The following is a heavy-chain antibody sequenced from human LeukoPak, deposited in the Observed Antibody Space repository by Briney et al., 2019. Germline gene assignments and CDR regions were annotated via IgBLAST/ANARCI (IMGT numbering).Heavy chain of an antibody. CDR3: AKLSSGYFLQDAFDI. V-gene: IGHV3-9*01. Sequence: PGGSLRLSCAASGFTFDDYAMHWVRQAPGKGLEWVSGISWNSGSIGYADSVKGRFTISRDNAKNSLYLQMNSLRAEDTALYYCAKLSSGYFLQDAFDIWGQGTMVTVSS. J-gene: IGHJ3*02. CDR2: ISWNSGSI. CDR1: GFTFDDYA. D-gene: IGHD3-22*01.